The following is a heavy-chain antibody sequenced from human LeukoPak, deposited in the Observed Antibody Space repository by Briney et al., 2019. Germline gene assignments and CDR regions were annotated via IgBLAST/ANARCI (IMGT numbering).Heavy chain of an antibody. CDR3: AKDADEDYDILTGYLNWFDP. Sequence: GGSLRLSCAASGFTFSSYAMSWVRQAPGKGLEWVSAISGSGGSTYYADSVKGRFTISRDNSKNTLYLQMNSLRAEDTAVYYCAKDADEDYDILTGYLNWFDPWGQGTLVTVSS. J-gene: IGHJ5*02. V-gene: IGHV3-23*01. CDR1: GFTFSSYA. D-gene: IGHD3-9*01. CDR2: ISGSGGST.